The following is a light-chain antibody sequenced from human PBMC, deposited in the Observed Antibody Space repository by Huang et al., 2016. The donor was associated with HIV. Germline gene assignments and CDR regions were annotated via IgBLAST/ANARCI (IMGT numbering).Light chain of an antibody. CDR2: DTS. CDR1: QSISIW. CDR3: QQCNTYPYT. Sequence: DIQMTQSPSTLSASVGDRVTITCRASQSISIWLAWYQTKPGKAPKFLIYDTSSLQSGVPARFSGSGSGTEFSLTISSLQPDDFATYYCQQCNTYPYTFGQGTKLEIK. V-gene: IGKV1-5*01. J-gene: IGKJ2*01.